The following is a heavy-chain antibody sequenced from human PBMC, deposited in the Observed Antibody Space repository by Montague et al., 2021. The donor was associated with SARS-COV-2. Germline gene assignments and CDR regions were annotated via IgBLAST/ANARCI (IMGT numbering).Heavy chain of an antibody. CDR2: IIHDESEK. Sequence: SLRLSCAASGFTFSGYSMSWVRQAPGKGLQGVALIIHDESEKYYVDSVKGRFTISRDNAKNSLYLQVNSLRAEDTAVYYCARATLYMDVWGKGTTVTVSS. CDR1: GFTFSGYS. CDR3: ARATLYMDV. J-gene: IGHJ6*03. V-gene: IGHV3-7*01.